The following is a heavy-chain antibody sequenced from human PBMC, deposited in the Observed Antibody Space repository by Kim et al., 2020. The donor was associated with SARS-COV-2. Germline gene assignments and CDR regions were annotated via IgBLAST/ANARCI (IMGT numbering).Heavy chain of an antibody. CDR2: ISYDGSNK. J-gene: IGHJ4*02. CDR1: GFTFSSYG. CDR3: ARDRWFGELPPSWYFDY. V-gene: IGHV3-33*05. Sequence: GGSLRLSCAASGFTFSSYGMHWVRQAPGKGLEWVAVISYDGSNKYYADSVKGRFTISRDNSKNTLYLQMNSLRAEDTAVYYCARDRWFGELPPSWYFDYWGQGTLVTVSS. D-gene: IGHD3-10*01.